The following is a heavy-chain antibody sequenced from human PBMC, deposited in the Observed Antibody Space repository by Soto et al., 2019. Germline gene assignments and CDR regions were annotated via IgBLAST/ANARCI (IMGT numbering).Heavy chain of an antibody. CDR1: GLEVSYNY. J-gene: IGHJ5*02. CDR2: LYNSETT. V-gene: IGHV3-53*01. Sequence: GGSLRLSCAASGLEVSYNYMNWVRQAPGKGLEWVSVLYNSETTYYAESVKGRFTISRDTVKNTVYLEMNNLRVDDTAVYYCARDKTQGAGWFDPWGRGTLVT. CDR3: ARDKTQGAGWFDP.